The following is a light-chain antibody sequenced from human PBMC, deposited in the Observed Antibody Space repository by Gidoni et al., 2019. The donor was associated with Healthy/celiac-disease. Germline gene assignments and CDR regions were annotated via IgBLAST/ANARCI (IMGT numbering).Light chain of an antibody. V-gene: IGKV3-20*01. J-gene: IGKJ4*01. CDR3: QQYGSSPHT. Sequence: DIVLTQSPGTLSLSPGERATLSCRASQRVSSSYLAWYQQTPGQAPRLLIYGASSMATGIPDRFSGSGSGTDFTLTISRLEPEDFAVYYCQQYGSSPHTFGGGTKVEIK. CDR1: QRVSSSY. CDR2: GAS.